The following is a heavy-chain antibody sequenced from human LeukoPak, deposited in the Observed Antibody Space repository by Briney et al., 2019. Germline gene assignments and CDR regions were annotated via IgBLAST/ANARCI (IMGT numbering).Heavy chain of an antibody. CDR3: ARESLGYGRNPFDY. D-gene: IGHD4-23*01. V-gene: IGHV4-59*01. Sequence: PSEALSLTCTVSGGSISGYYWSWIRQPPGKGLEWIGYIYYSGSTNYNPSLKSRVTISVDTSKNQFSLKLSSVTAADTAVYYCARESLGYGRNPFDYWGQGTLVTVSS. CDR2: IYYSGST. CDR1: GGSISGYY. J-gene: IGHJ4*02.